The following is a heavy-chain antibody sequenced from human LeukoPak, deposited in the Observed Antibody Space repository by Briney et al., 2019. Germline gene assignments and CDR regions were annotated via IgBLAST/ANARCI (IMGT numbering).Heavy chain of an antibody. CDR1: GFTFSTYA. CDR2: ISGSGGST. J-gene: IGHJ4*02. CDR3: AKIVAISGRPREGFDY. D-gene: IGHD1-26*01. Sequence: GGSLRLSCAVSGFTFSTYAMSWVRQAPGKGLEWVSAISGSGGSTYYPDSVKGRLTISRDNSKNTLYLQMNSLRAEDTAVYYCAKIVAISGRPREGFDYWGQGTLVTVSS. V-gene: IGHV3-23*01.